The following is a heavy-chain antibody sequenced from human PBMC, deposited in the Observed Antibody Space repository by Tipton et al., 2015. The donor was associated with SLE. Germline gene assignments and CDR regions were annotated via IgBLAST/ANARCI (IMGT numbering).Heavy chain of an antibody. Sequence: SLRLSCAASGFNLSSYEMNWVRQAPGKGLEWVSLMYGSGYTNYADSVKGRFTISRDNAKNSLYLQMNSLRAEDTAVYYCALGGVRDCDYWGQGTLVTVSA. CDR3: ALGGVRDCDY. D-gene: IGHD2-8*02. CDR2: MYGSGYT. CDR1: GFNLSSYE. J-gene: IGHJ4*02. V-gene: IGHV3-21*01.